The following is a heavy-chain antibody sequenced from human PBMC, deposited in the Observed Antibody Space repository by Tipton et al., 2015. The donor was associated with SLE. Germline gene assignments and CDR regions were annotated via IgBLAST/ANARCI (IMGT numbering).Heavy chain of an antibody. CDR2: ISSSGSTI. D-gene: IGHD1-1*01. CDR1: GFTFSSYE. J-gene: IGHJ6*02. CDR3: ASGRYNWNNYYYYGMDV. Sequence: SLRLSCAASGFTFSSYEMNWVRQAPGKGLEWVSYISSSGSTIYYADSVKGRFTISRDNAKNSLYLQMNSLRAEDTAVYYCASGRYNWNNYYYYGMDVWGQGTTVTVSS. V-gene: IGHV3-48*03.